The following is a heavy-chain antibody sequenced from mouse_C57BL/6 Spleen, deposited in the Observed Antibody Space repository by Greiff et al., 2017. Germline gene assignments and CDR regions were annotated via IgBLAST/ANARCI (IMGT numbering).Heavy chain of an antibody. J-gene: IGHJ3*01. V-gene: IGHV5-4*03. D-gene: IGHD2-5*01. CDR1: GFTFSSYA. Sequence: EVKVVESGGGLVKPGGSLKLSCAASGFTFSSYAMSWVRQTPEKRLEWVATISDGGSYTYYPDNVKGRFTISRDNAKNNLYLQMSHLKSEDTAMYYCARGGSNYVDWFAYWGQGTLVTVSA. CDR2: ISDGGSYT. CDR3: ARGGSNYVDWFAY.